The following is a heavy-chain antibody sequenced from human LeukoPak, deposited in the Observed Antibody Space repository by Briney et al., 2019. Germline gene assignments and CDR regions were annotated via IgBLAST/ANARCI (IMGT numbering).Heavy chain of an antibody. CDR2: INSGGSSI. CDR1: GFTFSSYW. CDR3: AREYQVTARFDP. V-gene: IGHV3-74*01. D-gene: IGHD5-18*01. J-gene: IGHJ5*02. Sequence: PGGSLRLSCAASGFTFSSYWMHWLRQAPGKGLVWVSRINSGGSSITYADSVKGRFTISRDNAKNTLYLQINSLRAEDTAVYYCAREYQVTARFDPWGQGTLVTVSS.